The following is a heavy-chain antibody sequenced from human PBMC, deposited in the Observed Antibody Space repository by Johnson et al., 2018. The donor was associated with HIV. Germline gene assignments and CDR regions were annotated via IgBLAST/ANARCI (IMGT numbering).Heavy chain of an antibody. CDR1: GFTFSSYD. V-gene: IGHV3-13*01. CDR2: IGTAGDT. CDR3: AGRFYYDSSGYYSAAFDI. D-gene: IGHD3-22*01. J-gene: IGHJ3*02. Sequence: VQLIESGGGVVQPGGSLRLSCAASGFTFSSYDMHWVRQATGKGLEWVSAIGTAGDTYYPGSVKGRFTISRENAKNSLYLQMNSLRAEDTAVYYCAGRFYYDSSGYYSAAFDIWGQGTMVTVSS.